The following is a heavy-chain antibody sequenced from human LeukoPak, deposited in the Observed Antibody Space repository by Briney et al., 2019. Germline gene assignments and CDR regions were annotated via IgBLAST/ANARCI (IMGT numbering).Heavy chain of an antibody. J-gene: IGHJ4*02. CDR1: GGTFSSYA. Sequence: ASVKVSCKASGGTFSSYAISWVRQAPGQGLEWMGGIIPIFGTANYAQKFQGRVTITADESTSTAYMELSSLRSEDTAVYYCARAATYDVLRFLEWRDWGQGTLVTVSS. CDR2: IIPIFGTA. V-gene: IGHV1-69*13. D-gene: IGHD3-3*01. CDR3: ARAATYDVLRFLEWRD.